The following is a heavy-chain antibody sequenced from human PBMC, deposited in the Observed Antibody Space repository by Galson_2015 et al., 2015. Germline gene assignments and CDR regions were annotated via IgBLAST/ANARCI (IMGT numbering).Heavy chain of an antibody. CDR2: IYHSGST. J-gene: IGHJ4*02. CDR1: GGSISSYH. CDR3: AREKYYYDASGGFDY. Sequence: SETLSLTCTATGGSISSYHWSWIRQPPGKGLEWIGYIYHSGSTNYNPSLKSRVTISVDTSKNHFSLNLSSVTAADTAVYYCAREKYYYDASGGFDYWGQGTLVTVSS. D-gene: IGHD3-22*01. V-gene: IGHV4-59*01.